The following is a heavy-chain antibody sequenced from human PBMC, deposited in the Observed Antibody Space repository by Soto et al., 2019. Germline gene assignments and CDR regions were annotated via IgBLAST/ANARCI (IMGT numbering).Heavy chain of an antibody. CDR1: GGSISSYY. CDR2: IYYSGST. D-gene: IGHD2-2*01. V-gene: IGHV4-59*01. J-gene: IGHJ6*02. Sequence: SETLSLTCTVSGGSISSYYWSWIRQPPGKGLEWIGYIYYSGSTNYNPSLKSRVTISVDTSKNQFFLKLSSMTAADTAVYYCARDDARDGMDVWGQGTTVTVSS. CDR3: ARDDARDGMDV.